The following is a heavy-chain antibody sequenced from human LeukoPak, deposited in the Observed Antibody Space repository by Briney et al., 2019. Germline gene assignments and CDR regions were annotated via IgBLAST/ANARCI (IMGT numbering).Heavy chain of an antibody. CDR3: ARRPRNDILTGTPFDY. CDR1: GGSISSYY. D-gene: IGHD3-9*01. J-gene: IGHJ4*02. Sequence: SETLSLTCTASGGSISSYYWSWIRQPPGKGLEWVGYIYYSGSTDSNPSLKSRVTISVDTSKNQFSLKLRSVTAADTAVYYCARRPRNDILTGTPFDYWGQGILVTVSS. CDR2: IYYSGST. V-gene: IGHV4-59*01.